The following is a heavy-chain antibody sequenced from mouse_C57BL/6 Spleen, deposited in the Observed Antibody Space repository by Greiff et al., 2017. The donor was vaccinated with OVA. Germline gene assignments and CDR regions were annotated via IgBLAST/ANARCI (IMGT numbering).Heavy chain of an antibody. CDR3: ARVHYGSSYGYFDV. J-gene: IGHJ1*03. CDR1: GYSITSGYD. CDR2: ISYSGST. Sequence: EVKLQESGPGMVKPSQSLSLTCTVTGYSITSGYDWHWIRHFPGNKLEWMGYISYSGSTNYNPSLKSRISITHDTSKNHFFLKLNSVTTEDTATYYCARVHYGSSYGYFDVWGTGTTVTVSS. V-gene: IGHV3-1*01. D-gene: IGHD1-1*01.